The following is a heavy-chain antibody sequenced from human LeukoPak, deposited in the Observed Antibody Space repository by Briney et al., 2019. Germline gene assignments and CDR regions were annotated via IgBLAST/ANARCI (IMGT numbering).Heavy chain of an antibody. CDR1: GFTLDDYG. J-gene: IGHJ4*02. V-gene: IGHV3-9*01. CDR3: AKASRDSGGYYYFDY. D-gene: IGHD3-22*01. CDR2: ISWNSATI. Sequence: GRSLRLSCAASGFTLDDYGMHWVRQAPGKGLEWVSGISWNSATIGYADSVKGRFTISRDNAKNSLYLQVNSLRPEDTALYYCAKASRDSGGYYYFDYWGQGTVVTVSS.